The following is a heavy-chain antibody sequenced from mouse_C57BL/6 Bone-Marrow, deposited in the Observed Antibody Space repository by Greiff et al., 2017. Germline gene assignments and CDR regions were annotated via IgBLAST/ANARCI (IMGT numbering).Heavy chain of an antibody. CDR3: ARMGYYGSRYYYAMDY. Sequence: QVQLQQSGAELARPGASVKLSCKASGYTFTSYGISWVKQRTGQGLEWIGEIYPRSGNTYYNEKFKGKATLTADKSSSTAYMELRSLTSEDSAVYFCARMGYYGSRYYYAMDYWGQGTSVTVSS. D-gene: IGHD1-1*01. J-gene: IGHJ4*01. CDR2: IYPRSGNT. CDR1: GYTFTSYG. V-gene: IGHV1-81*01.